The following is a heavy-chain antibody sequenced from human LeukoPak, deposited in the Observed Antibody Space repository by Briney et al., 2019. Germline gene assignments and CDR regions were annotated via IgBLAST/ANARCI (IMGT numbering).Heavy chain of an antibody. CDR3: ARGLPYYDILTGYSPDAFDI. V-gene: IGHV4-59*01. J-gene: IGHJ3*02. D-gene: IGHD3-9*01. CDR2: IYYSGST. Sequence: SETLSLTCTVSGGSISSYYWSWIRQPPGKGLEWIGYIYYSGSTNYNPSLKSRVTISVDTSKNQFSLKLSSVTAADTAVYYCARGLPYYDILTGYSPDAFDIWGQGTMVTVSS. CDR1: GGSISSYY.